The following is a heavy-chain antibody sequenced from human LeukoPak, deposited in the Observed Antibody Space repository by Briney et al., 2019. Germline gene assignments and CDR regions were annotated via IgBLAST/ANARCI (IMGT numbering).Heavy chain of an antibody. CDR3: ARSQLQLDYYGMDV. CDR2: INHSGST. Sequence: SETLSLTCAVYGGSFTGYYWSWIPQPPGPGLEWIGEINHSGSTNYNPSLKSRVTISVDTSKNQFSLKLSSMTAADTAVYYCARSQLQLDYYGMDVWGQGTTVTVSS. D-gene: IGHD4-11*01. J-gene: IGHJ6*02. V-gene: IGHV4-34*01. CDR1: GGSFTGYY.